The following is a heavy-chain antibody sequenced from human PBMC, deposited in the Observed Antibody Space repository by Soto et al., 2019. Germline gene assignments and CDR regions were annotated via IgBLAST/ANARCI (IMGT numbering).Heavy chain of an antibody. V-gene: IGHV4-39*01. CDR2: IYYSGST. CDR1: GGSISSSSYY. D-gene: IGHD6-13*01. Sequence: SETLSLTCTVSGGSISSSSYYWGWIRQPPGKGLEWIGSIYYSGSTYYNPSLKSRVTISVDTSKNQFSLKLSSVTAADTAVYYCARLYSSSWYDYWGQGTLVTVSS. CDR3: ARLYSSSWYDY. J-gene: IGHJ4*02.